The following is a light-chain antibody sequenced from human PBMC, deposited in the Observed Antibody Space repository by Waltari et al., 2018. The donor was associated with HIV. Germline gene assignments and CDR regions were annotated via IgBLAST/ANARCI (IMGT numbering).Light chain of an antibody. Sequence: IVLTQSPGTLSLSPGDRATLSFRASQSLSSTYLAWYQQKPGQAPRLLIFGVASRATGIPDRFSGFGSGTYFTLTISRLEPEDSAVYYCQYLGTFGQGTKMEIK. J-gene: IGKJ1*01. V-gene: IGKV3-20*01. CDR1: QSLSSTY. CDR2: GVA. CDR3: QYLGT.